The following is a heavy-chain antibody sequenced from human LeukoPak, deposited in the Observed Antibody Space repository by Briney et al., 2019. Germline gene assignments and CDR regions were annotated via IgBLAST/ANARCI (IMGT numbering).Heavy chain of an antibody. D-gene: IGHD6-13*01. CDR2: ISYDGSNE. CDR1: GFTFSSYG. J-gene: IGHJ4*02. Sequence: PGRSLRLSCAASGFTFSSYGMHWVRQAPGKGLEWVAVISYDGSNEYYADSVKGRFTISRDNSKNTLYLQMNSLRAEDTAVYYCAKDQYSSSWNQIDYWGQGTLVTVSS. V-gene: IGHV3-30*18. CDR3: AKDQYSSSWNQIDY.